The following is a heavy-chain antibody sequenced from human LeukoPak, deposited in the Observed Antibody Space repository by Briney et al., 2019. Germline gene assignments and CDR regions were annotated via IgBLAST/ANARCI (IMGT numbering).Heavy chain of an antibody. Sequence: GSLRLSCAASGFTFSSYAMRWVRQAPGKGLEWVSAISGSGGSTYYADSVKGRFTISRDNSKNTLYLQMNSLRAEDTAVYYCAKEPNYDSSGYYSYYWGQGTLVTVSS. CDR2: ISGSGGST. CDR1: GFTFSSYA. V-gene: IGHV3-23*01. D-gene: IGHD3-22*01. J-gene: IGHJ4*02. CDR3: AKEPNYDSSGYYSYY.